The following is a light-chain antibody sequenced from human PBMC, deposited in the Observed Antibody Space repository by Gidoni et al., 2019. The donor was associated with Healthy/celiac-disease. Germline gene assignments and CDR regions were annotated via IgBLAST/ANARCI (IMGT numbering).Light chain of an antibody. CDR2: AAS. J-gene: IGKJ2*01. CDR1: QSISSY. Sequence: QMTQSPSSLSASVGDRVTITCRASQSISSYLNWYQQKPGKAPKLLIYAASSLQSGVPSRFSGSGSGTDFTLTISSLQPEDFATYYCQQSYSTPYTFGQXTKLEIK. V-gene: IGKV1-39*01. CDR3: QQSYSTPYT.